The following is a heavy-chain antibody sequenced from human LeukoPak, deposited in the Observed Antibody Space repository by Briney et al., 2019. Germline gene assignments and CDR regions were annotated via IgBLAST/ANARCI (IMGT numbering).Heavy chain of an antibody. D-gene: IGHD2-2*01. V-gene: IGHV1-18*04. Sequence: ASVKVSCKASGYTFTSYGISWVRQAPGQGLEWMGWISAFYGNTNYAQKLQGRVTMTTDTSTSTAYMELSSLRSDDTAVYYCARVRGWDIVVVRAAHPYYYYGMDVWGKGTTVTVCS. CDR1: GYTFTSYG. J-gene: IGHJ6*04. CDR2: ISAFYGNT. CDR3: ARVRGWDIVVVRAAHPYYYYGMDV.